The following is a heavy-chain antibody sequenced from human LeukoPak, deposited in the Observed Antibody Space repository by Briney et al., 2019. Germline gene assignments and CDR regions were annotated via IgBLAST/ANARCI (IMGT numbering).Heavy chain of an antibody. Sequence: GGSLRLSCAASGFTFDDYAMHWVRQAPGKGLEWVSGISWNSGSIGYADSVKGRFTISRDNAKNSLYLQMNSLRAEDTAVYYCAKASPFGTAPYYYYYYMDVWGKGTTVTVSS. CDR1: GFTFDDYA. J-gene: IGHJ6*03. V-gene: IGHV3-9*01. CDR3: AKASPFGTAPYYYYYYMDV. D-gene: IGHD1-1*01. CDR2: ISWNSGSI.